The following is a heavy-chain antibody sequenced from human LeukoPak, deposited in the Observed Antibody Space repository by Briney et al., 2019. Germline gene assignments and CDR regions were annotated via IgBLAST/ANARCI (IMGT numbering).Heavy chain of an antibody. CDR3: YGANAEH. V-gene: IGHV3-74*01. Sequence: GGSLRLSCAASGFTFSSYWMHWVRQAPGKGLVWVSRIDIDGSSTRYADSVKGRFTISRDNAKNTLYLQMNSLRAEDTAVYYCYGANAEHWGQGTLVTVSS. J-gene: IGHJ1*01. CDR1: GFTFSSYW. D-gene: IGHD4-23*01. CDR2: IDIDGSST.